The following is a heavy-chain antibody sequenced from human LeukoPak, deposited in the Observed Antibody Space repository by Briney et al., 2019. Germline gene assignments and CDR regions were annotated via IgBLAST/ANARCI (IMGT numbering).Heavy chain of an antibody. V-gene: IGHV1-18*01. CDR2: ISAYNGNT. CDR1: GYTFTSYG. J-gene: IGHJ6*03. Sequence: ASVKVSCKASGYTFTSYGIIWVRQAPGQGLEWMGWISAYNGNTNYAQKLQGRVTMTTDTSTSTAYMELRSLRSDDTAVYYCASRRSSSWYPDYYYYMDVWGKGTTVTVSS. CDR3: ASRRSSSWYPDYYYYMDV. D-gene: IGHD6-13*01.